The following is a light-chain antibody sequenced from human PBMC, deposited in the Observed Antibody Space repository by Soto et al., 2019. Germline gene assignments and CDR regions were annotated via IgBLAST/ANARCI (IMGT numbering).Light chain of an antibody. CDR2: EVS. V-gene: IGLV2-14*01. CDR1: SSDVGGYNY. CDR3: SSYTSSSLWV. J-gene: IGLJ3*02. Sequence: QSALTQPASVSGSPGQSITISCTGTSSDVGGYNYVSLYQQHPGKAPKLMIYEVSNRPSGVSNRFAGSKSGNTASLTISGLQGDDEAGYYCSSYTSSSLWVFGGGTKLTVL.